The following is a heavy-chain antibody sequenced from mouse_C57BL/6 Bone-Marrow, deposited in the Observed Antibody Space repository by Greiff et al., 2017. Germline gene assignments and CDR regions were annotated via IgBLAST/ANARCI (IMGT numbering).Heavy chain of an antibody. CDR3: AREDYGSSHAMDD. J-gene: IGHJ4*01. CDR2: IDPSDSYT. V-gene: IGHV1-69*01. D-gene: IGHD1-1*01. Sequence: QVQLQQPGAELVMPGASVKLSCKASGYTFTSYWMHWVKQRPGQGLEWIGEIDPSDSYTNYNQKFKGKSTLTVDKSSSTAYMQLSSLTSEDSAVYYCAREDYGSSHAMDDWGQGTSVTVSS. CDR1: GYTFTSYW.